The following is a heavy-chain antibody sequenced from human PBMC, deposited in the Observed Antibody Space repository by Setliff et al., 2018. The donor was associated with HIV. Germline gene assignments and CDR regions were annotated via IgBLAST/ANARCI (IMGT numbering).Heavy chain of an antibody. J-gene: IGHJ4*02. CDR2: IRSKTFSGTA. CDR1: GFSCGDYA. D-gene: IGHD3-16*01. V-gene: IGHV3-49*04. CDR3: ARDGHGGGVADFHY. Sequence: PGGSLRLSCTASGFSCGDYAMSWVRQAPGKGLEWVGFIRSKTFSGTADYAASVKGRFTISRDDSRSIAYLEMNSLKTEDTAVYYCARDGHGGGVADFHYWGQGTLVTVSS.